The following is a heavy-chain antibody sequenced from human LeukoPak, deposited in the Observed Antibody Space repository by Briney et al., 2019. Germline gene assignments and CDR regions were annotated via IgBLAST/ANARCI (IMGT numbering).Heavy chain of an antibody. Sequence: ASVTVSCTASGYTFTIYDINWVRQATGQGLEWMGWMNPNSGNTGYAQKFQGRVTMTRNTSISTAYMELSSLRSEDTAVYYCARGVRREATCAYWGQGTLVTVSS. CDR3: ARGVRREATCAY. D-gene: IGHD5-12*01. V-gene: IGHV1-8*01. CDR1: GYTFTIYD. J-gene: IGHJ4*02. CDR2: MNPNSGNT.